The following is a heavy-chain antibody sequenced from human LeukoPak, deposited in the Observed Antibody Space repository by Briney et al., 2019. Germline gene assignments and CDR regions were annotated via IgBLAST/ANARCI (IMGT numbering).Heavy chain of an antibody. CDR1: GYTFTCYY. D-gene: IGHD3-3*01. J-gene: IGHJ6*03. CDR3: ASDHSNDFWSGSGPLYYMDV. V-gene: IGHV1-2*02. CDR2: INPNSGGT. Sequence: ASVKVSCKASGYTFTCYYMHWVGQAPAQGQGWVGWINPNSGGTNYAQKFQGRVTMTRDTSISTAYMELSRLRSDDTAVYYCASDHSNDFWSGSGPLYYMDVWGKGTTVTVSS.